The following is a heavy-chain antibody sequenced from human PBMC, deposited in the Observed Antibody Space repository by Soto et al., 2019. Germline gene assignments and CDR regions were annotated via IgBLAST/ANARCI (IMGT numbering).Heavy chain of an antibody. CDR1: GFTFSSYW. V-gene: IGHV3-7*05. D-gene: IGHD6-19*01. Sequence: WGSLRLSCAASGFTFSSYWMSWVRQAPGKGLEWVANIKQDGSEKYYVDSVKGRFTISRDNAKNSLYLQMNSLRAEDTAVYYCAREGQWLVLWSPFDPWGQGTLVTVSS. CDR2: IKQDGSEK. CDR3: AREGQWLVLWSPFDP. J-gene: IGHJ5*02.